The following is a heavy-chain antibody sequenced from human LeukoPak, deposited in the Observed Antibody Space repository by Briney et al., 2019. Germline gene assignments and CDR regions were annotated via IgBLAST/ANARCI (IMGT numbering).Heavy chain of an antibody. CDR1: GYTFTGYY. Sequence: GASVKVSCTASGYTFTGYYMHWVRQAPGQGLEWMGWINTNSGGTNYAQKFQGRVTMTRDTSISTAYMELSRLRSDDTAVYYCASPGNYGSGSSFDYWGQGTLVTVSS. CDR2: INTNSGGT. J-gene: IGHJ4*02. D-gene: IGHD3-10*01. CDR3: ASPGNYGSGSSFDY. V-gene: IGHV1-2*02.